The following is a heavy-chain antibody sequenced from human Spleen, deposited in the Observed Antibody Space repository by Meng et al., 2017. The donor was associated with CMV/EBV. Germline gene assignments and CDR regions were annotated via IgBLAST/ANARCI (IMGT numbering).Heavy chain of an antibody. CDR1: GYTFTGYY. CDR3: ASSSWDHN. V-gene: IGHV1-2*02. J-gene: IGHJ4*02. CDR2: INPHSGVT. D-gene: IGHD6-13*01. Sequence: ASVKVSCKASGYTFTGYYMYWVRQAPGQGLEWMGWINPHSGVTDYAQKFQGRVTMTRDTSISTAYMELTRLTSDDTAVYYCASSSWDHNWGQGTLVTVSS.